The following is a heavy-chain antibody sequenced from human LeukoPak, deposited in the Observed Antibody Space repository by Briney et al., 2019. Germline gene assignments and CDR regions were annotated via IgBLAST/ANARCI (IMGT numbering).Heavy chain of an antibody. D-gene: IGHD5-24*01. V-gene: IGHV1-69*13. Sequence: SVNVSCKASGGTFSIYAISWVRQAPGQGLEWMGGIIPIFGTANYAQKFQGRVTITADESTSTVYMELSSLRSEDTAVYYCARARYTFEDGYNFPPIDYWGQGTLVTVSS. CDR3: ARARYTFEDGYNFPPIDY. CDR1: GGTFSIYA. CDR2: IIPIFGTA. J-gene: IGHJ4*02.